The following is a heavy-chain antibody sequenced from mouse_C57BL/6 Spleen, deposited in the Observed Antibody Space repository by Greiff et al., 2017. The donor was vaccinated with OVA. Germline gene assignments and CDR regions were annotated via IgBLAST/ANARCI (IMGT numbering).Heavy chain of an antibody. CDR2: INPNNGGT. J-gene: IGHJ1*03. CDR1: GYTFTDYY. CDR3: VTTVVEGYFDV. V-gene: IGHV1-26*01. Sequence: EVQLQQSGPELVKPGASVKISCKASGYTFTDYYMNWVKQSHGKSLEWIGDINPNNGGTSYNQKFKGKATLTVDKSSSTAYMELRSLTSEDSAVYYCVTTVVEGYFDVWGTGTTVTVSS. D-gene: IGHD1-1*01.